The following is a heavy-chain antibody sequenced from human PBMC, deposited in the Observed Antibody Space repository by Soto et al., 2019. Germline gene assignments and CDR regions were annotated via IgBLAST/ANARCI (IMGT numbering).Heavy chain of an antibody. CDR2: ISSSGSTI. V-gene: IGHV3-11*01. CDR3: ARVMYSDNWFDP. D-gene: IGHD2-21*01. CDR1: GFTFSDYY. Sequence: GGSLRLSCAASGFTFSDYYMSWIRQAPGKGLEWVSYISSSGSTIYYADSVKGRFTISRDNAKNSLYPQMNSLRAEDTAVYYCARVMYSDNWFDPWGQGTLVTVSS. J-gene: IGHJ5*02.